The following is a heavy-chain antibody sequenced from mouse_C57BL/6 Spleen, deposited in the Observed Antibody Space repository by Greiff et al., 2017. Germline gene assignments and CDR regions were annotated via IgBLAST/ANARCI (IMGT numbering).Heavy chain of an antibody. CDR3: ARSTPAYYPTGYFDV. CDR1: GYTFTDYY. D-gene: IGHD2-10*01. V-gene: IGHV1-26*01. Sequence: VQLQQSGPELVKPGASVKISCKASGYTFTDYYMNWVKQSHGKSLEWIGDINPNNGGTSYNQKFKGKATLTVDKSSSTAYMELRSLTSEDSAVYYCARSTPAYYPTGYFDVWGTGTTVTVSS. CDR2: INPNNGGT. J-gene: IGHJ1*03.